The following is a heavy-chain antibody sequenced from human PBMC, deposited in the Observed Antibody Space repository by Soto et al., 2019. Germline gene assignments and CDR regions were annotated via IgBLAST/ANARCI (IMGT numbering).Heavy chain of an antibody. D-gene: IGHD3-10*01. CDR1: GFTFSSYA. V-gene: IGHV3-74*01. J-gene: IGHJ4*02. Sequence: PGGSLRLSCAASGFTFSSYAMSWVRQAPGKGLVWVSRISADGSSTNYADSVKGRFTISRDNAKNTLYLQMNSLRVEDTAMSYCAKRGVDTFGLSYWGQGTLVTVSS. CDR2: ISADGSST. CDR3: AKRGVDTFGLSY.